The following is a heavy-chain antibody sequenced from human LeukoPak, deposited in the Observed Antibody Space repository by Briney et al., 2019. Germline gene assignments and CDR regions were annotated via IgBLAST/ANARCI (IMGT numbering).Heavy chain of an antibody. CDR1: GGSFSGYY. V-gene: IGHV4-34*01. CDR2: INHSGST. CDR3: ARGGYYYYYYMDV. J-gene: IGHJ6*03. Sequence: SETLSLTCAVYGGSFSGYYLSWIRQPPGKGLEWIGEINHSGSTNYNPSLKSRVTISVDTSKNQFSLKLSSVTAADTAVYYCARGGYYYYYYMDVWGKGTTVTVSS.